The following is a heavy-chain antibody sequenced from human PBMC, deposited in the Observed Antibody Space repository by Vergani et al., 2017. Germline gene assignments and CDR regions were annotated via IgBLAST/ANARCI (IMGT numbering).Heavy chain of an antibody. CDR2: IGSSGPYI. CDR3: ARDCNSSCCPDNYGMDV. CDR1: GFTFSDFS. V-gene: IGHV3-21*01. Sequence: VQLLESGGGLVKPGGSLRLSCAASGFTFSDFSMSWVRQAPGKGLEWVAFIGSSGPYINYANSVKGRFIISRYNPNNSLFLQLSGLRAEDAAVYYGARDCNSSCCPDNYGMDVWGQGATVTVSS. J-gene: IGHJ6*02. D-gene: IGHD2/OR15-2a*01.